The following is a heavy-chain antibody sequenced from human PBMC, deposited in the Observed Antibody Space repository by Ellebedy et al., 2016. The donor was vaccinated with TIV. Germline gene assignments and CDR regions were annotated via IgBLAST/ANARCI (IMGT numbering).Heavy chain of an antibody. V-gene: IGHV1-3*01. Sequence: AASVKVSCKASGYTFTSYAIHWARQAPGQRLEWMGWINAETGYTQYSQEFQGRVTITGDTSASTVYMELSSLRSEDTAVYYCARDCRIAAADYWGQGTLVTVSS. CDR2: INAETGYT. CDR1: GYTFTSYA. D-gene: IGHD6-13*01. CDR3: ARDCRIAAADY. J-gene: IGHJ4*02.